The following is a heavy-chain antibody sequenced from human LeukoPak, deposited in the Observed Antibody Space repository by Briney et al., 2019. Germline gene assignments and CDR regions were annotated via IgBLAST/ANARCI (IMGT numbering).Heavy chain of an antibody. D-gene: IGHD5-18*01. CDR2: IYYSGST. J-gene: IGHJ6*03. CDR3: AIIGGYSYWQDYYYYMDV. Sequence: PSETLSLTCTVSGGSISSSSYYWGWIRQPPGKGLEWIGSIYYSGSTYYNPSLKSRVTISVDTSKNQFSLKLSSVTAADTAVYYGAIIGGYSYWQDYYYYMDVWGKGTTVTVSS. CDR1: GGSISSSSYY. V-gene: IGHV4-39*07.